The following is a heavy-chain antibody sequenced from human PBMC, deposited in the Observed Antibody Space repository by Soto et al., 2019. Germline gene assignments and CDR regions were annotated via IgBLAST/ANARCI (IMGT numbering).Heavy chain of an antibody. CDR2: IYYSGST. Sequence: SETLSLTCTVSGGSISSSSYYWGWIRQPPGKGLEWIGSIYYSGSTYYNPSLKSRVTISVDTSKNQFSLKLSSVTAADTAVYYFARHLSDYYYLMDFWGKGTTVTGSS. CDR3: ARHLSDYYYLMDF. J-gene: IGHJ6*03. V-gene: IGHV4-39*01. CDR1: GGSISSSSYY.